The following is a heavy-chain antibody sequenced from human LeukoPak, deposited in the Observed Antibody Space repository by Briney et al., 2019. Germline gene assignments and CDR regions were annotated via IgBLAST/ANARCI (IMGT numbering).Heavy chain of an antibody. D-gene: IGHD3-10*01. J-gene: IGHJ4*02. Sequence: AGESLKISCQVSGYIFTHYWIGWVRQMPGKGLESMGIIYPADSDTTYSPSFQDQVTISADKSISTVYLQWSSLKASDTAMYYCARQSRDGSKTRGYYFDYWGQGTPVTVSS. CDR3: ARQSRDGSKTRGYYFDY. CDR2: IYPADSDT. V-gene: IGHV5-51*01. CDR1: GYIFTHYW.